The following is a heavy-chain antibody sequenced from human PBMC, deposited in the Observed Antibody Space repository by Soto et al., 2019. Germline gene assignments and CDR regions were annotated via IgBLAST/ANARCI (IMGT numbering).Heavy chain of an antibody. CDR1: GYTFTSYY. Sequence: QVQLVQSGAEVKKPGASVKVSCKASGYTFTSYYMHWVRQAPGQGLEWMGIINPSGGSTSYAQKFQGRVTMTRDTSTSTVYMELGSLRSEDTAVYYGARDLEMATITWWFAPWGQGTLVTVSS. CDR3: ARDLEMATITWWFAP. V-gene: IGHV1-46*01. J-gene: IGHJ5*02. CDR2: INPSGGST. D-gene: IGHD5-12*01.